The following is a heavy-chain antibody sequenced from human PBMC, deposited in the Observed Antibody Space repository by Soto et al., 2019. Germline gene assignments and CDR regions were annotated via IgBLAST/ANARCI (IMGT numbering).Heavy chain of an antibody. Sequence: EVQLVESGGGLVQPGGSLRLSCAGSGFTLSDHYIDWVRQAPGKGLEWVGRSRDKAQGYSTAYAASVKGRFTTSRDESKNSVYLQMNSLKTEDTAVYYCARGPITQTSFIDHWGQGTLVTVSS. CDR2: SRDKAQGYST. V-gene: IGHV3-72*01. CDR3: ARGPITQTSFIDH. J-gene: IGHJ4*02. D-gene: IGHD1-20*01. CDR1: GFTLSDHY.